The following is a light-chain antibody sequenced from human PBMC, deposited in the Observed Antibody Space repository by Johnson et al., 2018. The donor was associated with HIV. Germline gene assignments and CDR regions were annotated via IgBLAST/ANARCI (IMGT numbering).Light chain of an antibody. V-gene: IGLV1-51*01. CDR2: DNN. Sequence: QSVLTQSPSVSAAPGQKVTISCSGSSSNIGNNYVSWYQQLPGTAPKLLIYDNNKRPSGIPDRISGSKSGTSATLGITGLQTGDEADYYCGTWNSRLSAGHVFGTGTRSPS. CDR3: GTWNSRLSAGHV. J-gene: IGLJ1*01. CDR1: SSNIGNNY.